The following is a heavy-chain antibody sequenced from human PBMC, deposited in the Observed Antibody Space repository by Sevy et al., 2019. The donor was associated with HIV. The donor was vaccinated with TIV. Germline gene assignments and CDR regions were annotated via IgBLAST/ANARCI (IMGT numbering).Heavy chain of an antibody. CDR1: GYTFTSYD. D-gene: IGHD6-19*01. V-gene: IGHV1-8*01. J-gene: IGHJ4*02. CDR3: ARAGSGWYDHYFDD. Sequence: ASVKVSCKTSGYTFTSYDINWVRQATGQGLEWMGGMSTKSGNTGYAQKFQGRLTMTRNTSISTAYMELSSLRSEDTAVYYCARAGSGWYDHYFDDWGQGTLVTVSS. CDR2: MSTKSGNT.